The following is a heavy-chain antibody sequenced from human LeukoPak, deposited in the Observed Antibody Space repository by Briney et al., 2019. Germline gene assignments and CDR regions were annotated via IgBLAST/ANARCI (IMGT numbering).Heavy chain of an antibody. Sequence: ASVKVSCKASGGTFSSYAISWVRQAPGQGLEWMGGIIPIFGTANYAQKFQGRVTITTDESTSTAYMELSSLRSEDTAVYYCAISGYQNYYYYYMDVWGKGTTVTVSS. D-gene: IGHD3-9*01. CDR3: AISGYQNYYYYYMDV. V-gene: IGHV1-69*05. CDR2: IIPIFGTA. J-gene: IGHJ6*03. CDR1: GGTFSSYA.